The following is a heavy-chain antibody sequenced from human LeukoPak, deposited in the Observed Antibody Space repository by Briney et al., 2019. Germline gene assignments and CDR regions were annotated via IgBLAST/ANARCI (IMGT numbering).Heavy chain of an antibody. D-gene: IGHD1-26*01. J-gene: IGHJ4*02. V-gene: IGHV1-24*01. CDR3: ATLRELRLPSPFDY. CDR1: GYTLTELS. Sequence: ASVKASCKVSGYTLTELSMHWVRQAPGKGLEWMGGFDPEDGETIYAQKFQGRVTMTEDTSTDTAYMELSSLRSEDTAVYYCATLRELRLPSPFDYWGQGTLVTVSS. CDR2: FDPEDGET.